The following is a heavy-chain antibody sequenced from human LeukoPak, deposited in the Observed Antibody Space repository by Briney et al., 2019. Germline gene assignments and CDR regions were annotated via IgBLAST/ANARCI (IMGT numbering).Heavy chain of an antibody. CDR2: ISSSSSYI. V-gene: IGHV3-21*01. CDR3: ARWFGYSYGLYYFDY. J-gene: IGHJ4*02. D-gene: IGHD5-18*01. CDR1: GFTFSSYS. Sequence: GGSLRLSCAASGFTFSSYSMNWVRQAPGKGLEWVSSISSSSSYIYYADSVKGRFTISRDNAKNSLYLQMNIMRAEDTAVYYCARWFGYSYGLYYFDYWGQGTLVTVSS.